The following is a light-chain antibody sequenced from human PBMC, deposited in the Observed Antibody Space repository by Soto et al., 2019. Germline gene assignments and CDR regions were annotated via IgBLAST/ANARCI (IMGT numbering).Light chain of an antibody. CDR1: QSVTNRY. CDR3: QQYGRSPPIT. V-gene: IGKV3-20*01. Sequence: ENVLTQPPGTLSLSPGERATLSYRASQSVTNRYLAWYRQKPLQAPRRLIYGASSRATGIPDRFSGSGSGTDFTLTISRLEPEDFAVYYCQQYGRSPPITFGQGTRLEIK. J-gene: IGKJ5*01. CDR2: GAS.